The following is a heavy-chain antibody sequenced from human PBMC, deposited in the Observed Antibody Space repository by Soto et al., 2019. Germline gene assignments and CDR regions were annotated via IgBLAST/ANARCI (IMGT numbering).Heavy chain of an antibody. D-gene: IGHD5-12*01. CDR2: IHYSGST. CDR3: VRHGYSGYDWEHNWFDP. J-gene: IGHJ5*02. V-gene: IGHV4-39*01. CDR1: GGSISSNIYY. Sequence: SETLSLTCTVSGGSISSNIYYWGWIRQPPGKGREWIGNIHYSGSTYYDSSLQSRVTISIDTSKNQFSLKLSSVTATDTAVYYCVRHGYSGYDWEHNWFDPWGQGTLVTVS.